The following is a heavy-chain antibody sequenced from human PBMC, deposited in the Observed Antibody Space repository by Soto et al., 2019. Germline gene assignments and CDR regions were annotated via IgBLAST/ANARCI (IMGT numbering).Heavy chain of an antibody. Sequence: PGGSLRLSCVASGFTFSGYNMNWVRQGPGKGLEWVSFISGRSNTIYYADSVKGRFTISRDNAKNSLYLLMNSLRAEDTAVYYCTREGDGSGFFSEFWGQGALVTVS. V-gene: IGHV3-48*01. CDR2: ISGRSNTI. CDR1: GFTFSGYN. D-gene: IGHD3-22*01. CDR3: TREGDGSGFFSEF. J-gene: IGHJ4*02.